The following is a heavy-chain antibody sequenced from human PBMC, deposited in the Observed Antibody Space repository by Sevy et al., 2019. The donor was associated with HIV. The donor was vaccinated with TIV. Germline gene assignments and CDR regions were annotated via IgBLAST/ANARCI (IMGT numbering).Heavy chain of an antibody. CDR2: IYSTGST. V-gene: IGHV4-39*01. D-gene: IGHD6-19*01. CDR3: AAPRASGWYEGTGGYFDF. J-gene: IGHJ2*01. Sequence: SETLSLTCTVSGGSISSSSYYWGWIRQPPGKGLEWIGSIYSTGSTSYNPSLRSRVTVSADTSKNQLSLKLDSVSAADTAVYYGAAPRASGWYEGTGGYFDFWGRGTLVTVSS. CDR1: GGSISSSSYY.